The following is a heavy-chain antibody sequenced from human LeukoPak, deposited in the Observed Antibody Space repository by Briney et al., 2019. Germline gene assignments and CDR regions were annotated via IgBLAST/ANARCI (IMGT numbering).Heavy chain of an antibody. Sequence: PGGSLRLSCAASGFTFSSYDMNWVRQAPGKGLEWVAYIRNDGSTKYYADSVKGRFTISRDKAKNTLYLQMNSLRAEDTAVYYCAREGRYFDWLRQDFDYWGQGTLVTVSS. CDR3: AREGRYFDWLRQDFDY. D-gene: IGHD3-9*01. J-gene: IGHJ4*02. CDR1: GFTFSSYD. CDR2: IRNDGSTK. V-gene: IGHV3-30*02.